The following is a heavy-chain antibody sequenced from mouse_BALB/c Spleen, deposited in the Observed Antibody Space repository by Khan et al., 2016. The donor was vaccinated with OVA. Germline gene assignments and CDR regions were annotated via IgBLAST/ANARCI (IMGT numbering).Heavy chain of an antibody. Sequence: EVELVDSGGGLVQPGGSLKLSCTASGFTFSSFTMSWVRQTPEKRLEWVAYISNGGDTTYYPDTVEGRFTISRDNAKNTLSLQMSSLKSEDTAIYYCARQDYRSWFAYWGQGTLVTVSA. J-gene: IGHJ3*01. CDR2: ISNGGDTT. D-gene: IGHD2-12*01. V-gene: IGHV5-12-2*01. CDR1: GFTFSSFT. CDR3: ARQDYRSWFAY.